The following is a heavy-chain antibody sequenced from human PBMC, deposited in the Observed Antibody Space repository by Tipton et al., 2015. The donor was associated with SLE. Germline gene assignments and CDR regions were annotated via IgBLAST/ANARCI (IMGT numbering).Heavy chain of an antibody. CDR3: ARGRGGELLDY. CDR2: IWYDGSNK. V-gene: IGHV3-33*01. J-gene: IGHJ4*02. CDR1: GFTFSTSA. D-gene: IGHD1-7*01. Sequence: QLVQSGGGAVQSGTSLRLSCAASGFTFSTSAMHWVRQAPGKGLEWVAVIWYDGSNKFYADSVKGRFTISRDNSKNTVSLQMNSLRVEDTAVYFCARGRGGELLDYWGQGTLVTVSS.